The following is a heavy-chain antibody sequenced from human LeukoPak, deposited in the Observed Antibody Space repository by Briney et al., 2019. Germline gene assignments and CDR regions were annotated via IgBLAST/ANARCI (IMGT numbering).Heavy chain of an antibody. CDR3: ARDATTTVNLFDY. V-gene: IGHV3-33*08. J-gene: IGHJ4*02. D-gene: IGHD4-17*01. CDR1: GFTVSSNY. CDR2: IWYDGSNK. Sequence: GGSLRLSCAASGFTVSSNYMSWVRQAPGKGLEWVAVIWYDGSNKYYADSVKGRFTISRDNSKNTLYLQMNSLRAEDTAVYYCARDATTTVNLFDYWGQGTLVTVSS.